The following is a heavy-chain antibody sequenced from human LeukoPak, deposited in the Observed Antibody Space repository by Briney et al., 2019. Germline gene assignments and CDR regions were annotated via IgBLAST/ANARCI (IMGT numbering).Heavy chain of an antibody. V-gene: IGHV3-21*04. Sequence: GGSLRLSCAASAFSLNAYNMNWVRQAPGKGLEWVSSISYTGAYIYYADSVKGRFTISRDNAQNSLYLQMNSLRAEDTAIYYCVRDRGTYRPIDYWGQGTLVTVSS. D-gene: IGHD1-26*01. CDR1: AFSLNAYN. J-gene: IGHJ4*02. CDR3: VRDRGTYRPIDY. CDR2: ISYTGAYI.